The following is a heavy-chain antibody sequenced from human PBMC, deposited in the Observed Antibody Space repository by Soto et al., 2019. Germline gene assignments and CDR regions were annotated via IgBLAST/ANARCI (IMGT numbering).Heavy chain of an antibody. J-gene: IGHJ4*02. V-gene: IGHV4-4*07. CDR2: VYSSGTT. D-gene: IGHD3-10*01. Sequence: SETLSLTCSVSGGSINIYWWSWIRQPAGKGLEWIGRVYSSGTTDYNPSLNSRATLSVETSKNQFSLKLSSVTAADTAVYYCARDIGSYAYGEGYWGQGIQVTVS. CDR3: ARDIGSYAYGEGY. CDR1: GGSINIYW.